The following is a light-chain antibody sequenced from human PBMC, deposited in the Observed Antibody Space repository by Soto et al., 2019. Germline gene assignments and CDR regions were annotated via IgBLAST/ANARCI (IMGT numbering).Light chain of an antibody. Sequence: EIVMTQSPATLSVSPGERATLSCRASQSVSSNLAWYQQRPGQAPRLLTYGASTRATGIPARFSGSGSGTEFTLTISSLQPDDFATYYCQQYNSYSAITFGHGTRLEIK. J-gene: IGKJ5*01. CDR1: QSVSSN. CDR3: QQYNSYSAIT. V-gene: IGKV3-15*01. CDR2: GAS.